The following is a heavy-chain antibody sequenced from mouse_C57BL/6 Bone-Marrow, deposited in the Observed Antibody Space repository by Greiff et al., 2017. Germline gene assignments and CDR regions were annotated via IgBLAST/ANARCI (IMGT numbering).Heavy chain of an antibody. CDR3: ARDRVYSNYYFDY. Sequence: EVKLVESGGGLVKPGGSLKLSCAASGFTFSSYAMSWVRQTPEKRLEWVATISDGGSYTYYPDNVKGRFTISRDNAKNNLYLQMSHLKSEDTAMYYCARDRVYSNYYFDYWGQGTTLTVSS. J-gene: IGHJ2*01. CDR1: GFTFSSYA. V-gene: IGHV5-4*01. D-gene: IGHD2-5*01. CDR2: ISDGGSYT.